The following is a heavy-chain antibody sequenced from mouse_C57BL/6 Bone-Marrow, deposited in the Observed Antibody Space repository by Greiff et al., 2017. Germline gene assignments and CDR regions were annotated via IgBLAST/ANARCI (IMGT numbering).Heavy chain of an antibody. J-gene: IGHJ4*01. Sequence: EVKLVESGGGLVQPKGSLKLSCAASGFSFNTYAMNWVRQAPGKGLEWVARIRSKSNNYATYYADSVKDRFTISRDDSESMRYLQMNNLKAEDTSMYYCVRTRWDAMDYWGQGTSVTVSS. CDR1: GFSFNTYA. CDR3: VRTRWDAMDY. CDR2: IRSKSNNYAT. D-gene: IGHD4-1*01. V-gene: IGHV10-1*01.